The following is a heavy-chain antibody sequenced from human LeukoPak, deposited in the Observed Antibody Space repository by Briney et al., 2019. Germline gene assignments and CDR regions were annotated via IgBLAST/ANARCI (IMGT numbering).Heavy chain of an antibody. CDR1: GYTFTSYG. V-gene: IGHV1-18*01. Sequence: GASAKVSCKASGYTFTSYGIRWVREAPGQGVEWMGWISAYNGNTNYAQKLQGRVTMTTDTSTSTAYMELRSLRSDDTAVYYCARTPDYGDSTCFDYWGQGTLVTVSS. CDR2: ISAYNGNT. CDR3: ARTPDYGDSTCFDY. D-gene: IGHD4-17*01. J-gene: IGHJ4*02.